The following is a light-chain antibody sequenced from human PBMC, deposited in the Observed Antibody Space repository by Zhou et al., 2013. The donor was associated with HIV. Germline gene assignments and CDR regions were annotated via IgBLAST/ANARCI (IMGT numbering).Light chain of an antibody. V-gene: IGKV3-11*01. Sequence: EIVLTQSPATLSLSPGERATLSCRASQSVSSYLAWYQQKPGQAPRLLIYDASDRAPGIPARFNGSGSGTDFTLTISNLEPEDCAVYYCQQRTNRPPWTFGQGTKVEVK. J-gene: IGKJ1*01. CDR3: QQRTNRPPWT. CDR1: QSVSSY. CDR2: DAS.